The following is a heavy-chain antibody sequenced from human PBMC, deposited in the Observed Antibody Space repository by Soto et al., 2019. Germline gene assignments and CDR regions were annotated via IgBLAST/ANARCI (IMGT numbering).Heavy chain of an antibody. Sequence: QVHLVQSGTEVKKPGSSVKVSCKASGGTFSSSGFSWVRQAPGQGLEWMGMIVPSLDTTNYAQKFQPRVTITADEVTSTAYMELRSLRSEDTAVYYCARSPQPRYTADPYAVDVWGQGTRVIVSS. J-gene: IGHJ6*02. CDR1: GGTFSSSG. V-gene: IGHV1-69*11. CDR3: ARSPQPRYTADPYAVDV. D-gene: IGHD3-16*02. CDR2: IVPSLDTT.